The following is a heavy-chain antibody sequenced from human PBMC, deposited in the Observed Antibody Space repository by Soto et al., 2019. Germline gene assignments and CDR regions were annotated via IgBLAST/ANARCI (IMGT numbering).Heavy chain of an antibody. CDR2: INHSGST. Sequence: SETLSLTCAVYGGSFSGYYWSWIRQPPGKGLEWIGEINHSGSTNYNPPLKSRVTISVDTSKNQFSLKLSSVTAADTAVYYCASPQGWYSPRLGDWFDPWGQGTLVTV. J-gene: IGHJ5*02. V-gene: IGHV4-34*01. CDR1: GGSFSGYY. CDR3: ASPQGWYSPRLGDWFDP. D-gene: IGHD6-19*01.